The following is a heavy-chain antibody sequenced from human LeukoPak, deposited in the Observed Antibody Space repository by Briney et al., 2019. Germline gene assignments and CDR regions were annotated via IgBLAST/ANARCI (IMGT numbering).Heavy chain of an antibody. Sequence: SETLSLTCTVSGGTISSYYWSWIRQPPGKGLEWIGYIYYSGSTNYNPSLKSRVTISVDTSKNQFSLKLSSVTAADTAVYYCARGGMDSSGYFDAFDIWGQGTMVTVSS. CDR1: GGTISSYY. V-gene: IGHV4-59*08. J-gene: IGHJ3*02. D-gene: IGHD3-22*01. CDR2: IYYSGST. CDR3: ARGGMDSSGYFDAFDI.